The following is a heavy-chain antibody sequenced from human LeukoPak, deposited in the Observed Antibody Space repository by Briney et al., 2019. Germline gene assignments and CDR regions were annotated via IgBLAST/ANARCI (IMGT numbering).Heavy chain of an antibody. CDR3: AKSVGWVKYYFDY. D-gene: IGHD6-19*01. V-gene: IGHV3-23*01. CDR1: GFTFSDYY. J-gene: IGHJ4*02. CDR2: ISGSGGVT. Sequence: GESLRLSCAASGFTFSDYYMSWIRQAPGKGLEWVSDISGSGGVTHYADSVKGRFTISRDNSKNTLYLQMNSLRAEDTAVYYCAKSVGWVKYYFDYWGQGTLVTVSS.